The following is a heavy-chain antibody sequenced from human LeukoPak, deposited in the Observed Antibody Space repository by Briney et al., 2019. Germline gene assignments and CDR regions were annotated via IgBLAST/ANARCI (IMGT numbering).Heavy chain of an antibody. J-gene: IGHJ4*02. CDR1: GFTFSTYA. V-gene: IGHV3-23*01. Sequence: GGSLRLSCAASGFTFSTYAMSWVRQAPGRGLEWVSTISGGGGSTYYADSVKGRFTISRDNSKNTLYLQMDSLRAEDTAMYYCAKSTTIRFFDYWGQGTLVTVSS. D-gene: IGHD5/OR15-5a*01. CDR3: AKSTTIRFFDY. CDR2: ISGGGGST.